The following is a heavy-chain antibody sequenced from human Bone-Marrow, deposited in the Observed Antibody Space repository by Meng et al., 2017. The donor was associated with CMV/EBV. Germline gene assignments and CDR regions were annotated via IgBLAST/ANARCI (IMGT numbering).Heavy chain of an antibody. CDR1: GYTFTSYG. D-gene: IGHD3-3*01. CDR3: AREMDNSDFWSGYGYYYYGMDV. CDR2: ISAYNGNT. J-gene: IGHJ6*02. V-gene: IGHV1-18*01. Sequence: ASVKVSCKASGYTFTSYGISWVRQAPGQGLEWMGWISAYNGNTNYAQKLQGRVTMTTDTSTSTAYMELRSLRSDDTAVYYCAREMDNSDFWSGYGYYYYGMDVWGQGNTV.